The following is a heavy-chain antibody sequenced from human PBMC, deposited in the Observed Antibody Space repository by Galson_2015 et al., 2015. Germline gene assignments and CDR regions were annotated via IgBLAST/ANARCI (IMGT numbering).Heavy chain of an antibody. V-gene: IGHV3-7*01. Sequence: SLRLSCAASGFTFSSYWMSWVRQAPGKGLEWVANIKQDGSEKYYVDSVKGRFTISRDNAKNSLYLQMNSLRAEDTAVYYCARGRDIAVAGPCYFDYWGQGTLVTVSS. D-gene: IGHD6-19*01. CDR3: ARGRDIAVAGPCYFDY. CDR1: GFTFSSYW. CDR2: IKQDGSEK. J-gene: IGHJ4*02.